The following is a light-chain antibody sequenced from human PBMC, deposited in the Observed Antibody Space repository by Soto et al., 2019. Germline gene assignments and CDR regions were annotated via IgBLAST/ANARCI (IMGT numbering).Light chain of an antibody. CDR1: QSVSSN. CDR2: GAS. V-gene: IGKV3-15*01. J-gene: IGKJ2*01. CDR3: QQYDKWRYT. Sequence: EIVMTQSPATLSVSPGERVTLSCRASQSVSSNLAWYQQKPGQAPRLLIYGASTRATGIPARFSGSGSGTEFTLTISSLQSEDFAFYYCQQYDKWRYTFGQGTKLEIK.